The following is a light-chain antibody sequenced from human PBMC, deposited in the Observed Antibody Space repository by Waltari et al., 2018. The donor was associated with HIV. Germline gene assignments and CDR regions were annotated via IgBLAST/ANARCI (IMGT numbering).Light chain of an antibody. CDR3: SSYTTTSTGVL. J-gene: IGLJ3*02. V-gene: IGLV2-14*01. CDR1: RSDVGDYNY. CDR2: EVS. Sequence: QSALTQPASVSGSPGQSITISCTGTRSDVGDYNYVSWYQQLPGKAPKLIIYEVSNRPSGVSNRFSGSKSGNTASLTIAGLQPEDEADFYCSSYTTTSTGVLFGGGTKLTVL.